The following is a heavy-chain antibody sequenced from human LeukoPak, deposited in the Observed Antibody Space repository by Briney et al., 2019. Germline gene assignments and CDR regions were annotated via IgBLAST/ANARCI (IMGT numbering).Heavy chain of an antibody. CDR3: ARVPMEGQYQLLYYYYYYMDV. V-gene: IGHV3-30*04. D-gene: IGHD2-2*01. J-gene: IGHJ6*03. Sequence: PGRSLRLSCAASGFTFSSFAMHWVRQAPGKGLEWVAVISYDGSNKYYADSVKGRFTISRDNAKNSLYLQMNSLRAEDTAVYYSARVPMEGQYQLLYYYYYYMDVWGKGTTVIVSS. CDR1: GFTFSSFA. CDR2: ISYDGSNK.